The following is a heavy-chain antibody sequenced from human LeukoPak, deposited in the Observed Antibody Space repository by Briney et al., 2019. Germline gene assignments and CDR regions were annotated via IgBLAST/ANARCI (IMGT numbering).Heavy chain of an antibody. J-gene: IGHJ1*01. Sequence: GGSLRLSCAASGFPFSSYAMSWVRQAPGKGLEWVSAISDSGSSIYYADSVKGRFTISRDNSKNTLYLQMNSLRAEDTAVYYCAKYTMVRGVIINSEYFQHWGQGTLVTVSS. CDR2: ISDSGSSI. CDR1: GFPFSSYA. V-gene: IGHV3-23*01. CDR3: AKYTMVRGVIINSEYFQH. D-gene: IGHD3-10*01.